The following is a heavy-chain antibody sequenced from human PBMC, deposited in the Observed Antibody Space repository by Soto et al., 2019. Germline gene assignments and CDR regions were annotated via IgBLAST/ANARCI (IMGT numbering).Heavy chain of an antibody. Sequence: GGSLRLSCAASGFTFSNAWMHWVRQAPGKGLEWVGRIRSKSDGGTTDYAAPVKGRFTISRDDSENTLYLQMNSLKTEDTAVYYCSHGYYQYFESWGQGTLVTVSS. D-gene: IGHD5-18*01. CDR3: SHGYYQYFES. V-gene: IGHV3-15*01. J-gene: IGHJ4*02. CDR1: GFTFSNAW. CDR2: IRSKSDGGTT.